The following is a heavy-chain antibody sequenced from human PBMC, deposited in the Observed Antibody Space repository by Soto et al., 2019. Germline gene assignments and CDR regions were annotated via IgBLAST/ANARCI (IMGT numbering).Heavy chain of an antibody. Sequence: ASVKVSCKASGYTFTSYTMHWVRQAPGQRLEWMGWINAGNGNTKYSQKFQGRVTITRDTSASTAYMELSSLRSEDTATYYCARTDIGSSSWYFRFDYWGQGTLVTVSS. J-gene: IGHJ4*02. CDR1: GYTFTSYT. CDR3: ARTDIGSSSWYFRFDY. D-gene: IGHD6-13*01. CDR2: INAGNGNT. V-gene: IGHV1-3*01.